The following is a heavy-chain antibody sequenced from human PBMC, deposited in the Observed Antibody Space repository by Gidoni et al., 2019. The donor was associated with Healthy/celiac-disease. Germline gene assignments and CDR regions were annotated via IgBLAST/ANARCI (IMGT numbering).Heavy chain of an antibody. J-gene: IGHJ3*02. D-gene: IGHD3-22*01. CDR3: ARLTYYYDSSGYPNAFDI. CDR1: GFTFSSYS. CDR2: ISSSSSYI. V-gene: IGHV3-21*01. Sequence: EVQLVESGGGLVKPGGSLRLSCAASGFTFSSYSMNWVRQAPGKGLEWVSSISSSSSYIYYADSVKGRFTISRDNAKNSLYLQMNSLRAEDTAVYYCARLTYYYDSSGYPNAFDIWGQGTMVTVSS.